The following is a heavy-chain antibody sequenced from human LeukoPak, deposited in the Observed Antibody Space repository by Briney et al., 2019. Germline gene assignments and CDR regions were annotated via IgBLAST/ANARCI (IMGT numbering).Heavy chain of an antibody. V-gene: IGHV3-21*01. Sequence: GGSLRLSCAASGFTFSSYSMNWVHQAPGKGLEWVSSISSSSSYIYYADSVKGRFTISRDNAKNSLYLQMNSLRAEDTAVYYCAREVDSSGWFDYWGQGTLVTVSS. CDR3: AREVDSSGWFDY. J-gene: IGHJ4*02. CDR2: ISSSSSYI. CDR1: GFTFSSYS. D-gene: IGHD6-19*01.